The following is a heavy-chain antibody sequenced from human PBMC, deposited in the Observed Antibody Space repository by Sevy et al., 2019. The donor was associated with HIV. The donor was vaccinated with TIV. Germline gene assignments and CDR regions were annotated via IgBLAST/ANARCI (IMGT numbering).Heavy chain of an antibody. CDR1: GFPFSAYG. J-gene: IGHJ6*02. V-gene: IGHV3-33*01. Sequence: GGSLRLSCAASGFPFSAYGMHWVRQAPGKGLEWVATIWHDGSNKYYPDSVKGRFTISRDNSRDTLYLQMNSLRADDTAVYYCARDRKQQLVKYYYYFYGMDVWGQGTTVTVSS. CDR3: ARDRKQQLVKYYYYFYGMDV. D-gene: IGHD6-13*01. CDR2: IWHDGSNK.